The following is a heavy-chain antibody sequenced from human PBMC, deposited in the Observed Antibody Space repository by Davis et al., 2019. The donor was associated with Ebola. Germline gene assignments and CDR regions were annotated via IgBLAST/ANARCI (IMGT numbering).Heavy chain of an antibody. CDR2: ISGSGGTT. CDR3: AKEIVVAGTDYFDY. D-gene: IGHD6-19*01. V-gene: IGHV3-23*01. J-gene: IGHJ4*02. Sequence: GESLKISCAASGFTFSSHAMTWVRQAPGQGLAWVSSISGSGGTTSYADSVKGRFTVSRDNSKNTLYLQMNSLRADDTAVYYCAKEIVVAGTDYFDYWGQGTLVTVSS. CDR1: GFTFSSHA.